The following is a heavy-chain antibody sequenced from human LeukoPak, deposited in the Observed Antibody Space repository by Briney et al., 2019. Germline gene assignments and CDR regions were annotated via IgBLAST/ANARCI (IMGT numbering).Heavy chain of an antibody. J-gene: IGHJ3*01. V-gene: IGHV1-8*03. CDR3: ATSGFVNDAFDV. Sequence: ASVKASCKASGYTFTNFDINWVRQATGQGLEWMGWMNPKSGNTGYGQKFQGRVTITRNTSISTAYMELTSLRSEDTAVYYCATSGFVNDAFDVWGQGTMVTVSS. D-gene: IGHD3-10*01. CDR2: MNPKSGNT. CDR1: GYTFTNFD.